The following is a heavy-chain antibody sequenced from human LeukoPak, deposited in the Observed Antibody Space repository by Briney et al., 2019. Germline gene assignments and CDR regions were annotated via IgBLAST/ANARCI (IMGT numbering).Heavy chain of an antibody. Sequence: SGPALVKPTQTLTLTCTFSGFSLSTSGMCVSWIRQPPGKALEWLARIDWDDDKYYSTSLKTRLTISKDTSKNQVVLTMTNMDPVDTATYYCARIGHDYSNYRFYYFDYWGQGTLVTVSS. J-gene: IGHJ4*02. V-gene: IGHV2-70*11. CDR1: GFSLSTSGMC. D-gene: IGHD4-11*01. CDR3: ARIGHDYSNYRFYYFDY. CDR2: IDWDDDK.